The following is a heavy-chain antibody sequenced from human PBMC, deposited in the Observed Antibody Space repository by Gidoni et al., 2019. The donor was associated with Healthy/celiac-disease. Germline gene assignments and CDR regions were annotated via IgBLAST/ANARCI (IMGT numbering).Heavy chain of an antibody. CDR1: GGSISSGDHY. CDR3: ASRSRWFDP. Sequence: QVQLQESGPGLVKPSQTLYLTCSVSGGSISSGDHYWSWIRQPPGKGLEWIGYISYSGSTYHNPSLKSRVTISVDTSKNQFSLKLSSVTAADTAVYYCASRSRWFDPWGQGTLVTVSS. J-gene: IGHJ5*02. V-gene: IGHV4-30-4*01. CDR2: ISYSGST.